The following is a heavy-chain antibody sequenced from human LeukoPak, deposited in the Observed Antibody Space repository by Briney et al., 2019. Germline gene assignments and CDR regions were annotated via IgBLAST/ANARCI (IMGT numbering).Heavy chain of an antibody. J-gene: IGHJ3*02. CDR3: VGNGYFSFNI. D-gene: IGHD5-24*01. CDR1: GGSISSGNW. Sequence: KASETLSPTCAVSGGSISSGNWWSWVRQPPGKGLEWIGEAYQSGNTNYNPSLKSRVTISVDESKNEFSLKLSSVTAADTAVYYCVGNGYFSFNIWGQGTMVTVS. V-gene: IGHV4-4*02. CDR2: AYQSGNT.